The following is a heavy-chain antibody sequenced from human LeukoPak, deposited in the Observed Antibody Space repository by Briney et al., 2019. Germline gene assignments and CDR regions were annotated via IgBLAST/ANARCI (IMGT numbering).Heavy chain of an antibody. Sequence: GGSLRLSCAASGFTFDDYAMHWVRQAPGKGLEWVSGISWNSGSIGYADSVKGRFTISRDNAKNSLYLQMNSLRAEDTALYYCAKGKYSSSWYVIDYWGQGTLVTVSS. CDR3: AKGKYSSSWYVIDY. CDR1: GFTFDDYA. CDR2: ISWNSGSI. V-gene: IGHV3-9*01. D-gene: IGHD6-13*01. J-gene: IGHJ4*02.